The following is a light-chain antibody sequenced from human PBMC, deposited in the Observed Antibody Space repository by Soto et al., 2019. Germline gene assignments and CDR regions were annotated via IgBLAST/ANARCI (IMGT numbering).Light chain of an antibody. Sequence: EIIMTQSPATLSVSPGEGATLSCRTSHSISTNLAWYQHKRGQSPRLLVYGASTRATGVPARFSGSGSGAEFPLSISSLQSEVFAVYYCQQYKSWPTFGGGTKVEIK. CDR1: HSISTN. CDR3: QQYKSWPT. CDR2: GAS. J-gene: IGKJ4*01. V-gene: IGKV3-15*01.